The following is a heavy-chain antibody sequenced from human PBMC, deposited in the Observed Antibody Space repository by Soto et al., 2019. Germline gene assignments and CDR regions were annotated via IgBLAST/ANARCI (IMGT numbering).Heavy chain of an antibody. CDR1: GYTFTGYY. D-gene: IGHD3-3*01. J-gene: IGHJ4*02. Sequence: ASVKVSCKASGYTFTGYYMHWVRQAPGQGLEWMGWINPNSGGTNYAQKFQGRVTMTRDTSISTAYMELSRLRSDDTAVYFCARDREPDYDFWTGYPLWGQGTLVTVSS. CDR2: INPNSGGT. V-gene: IGHV1-2*02. CDR3: ARDREPDYDFWTGYPL.